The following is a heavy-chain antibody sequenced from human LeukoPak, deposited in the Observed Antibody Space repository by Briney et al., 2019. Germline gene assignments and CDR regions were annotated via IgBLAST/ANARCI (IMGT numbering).Heavy chain of an antibody. Sequence: ASVKVSCKAPGYTFTDYYMHWVRHAPGQGLEWMGWIKPNSGGTNFAQKFQGRVTMTGDTSITTAYMELSRLRSDDTAVYYCARVYGDHYGSGVIDYWGQGTLVTVSS. V-gene: IGHV1-2*02. J-gene: IGHJ4*02. CDR3: ARVYGDHYGSGVIDY. D-gene: IGHD3-10*01. CDR1: GYTFTDYY. CDR2: IKPNSGGT.